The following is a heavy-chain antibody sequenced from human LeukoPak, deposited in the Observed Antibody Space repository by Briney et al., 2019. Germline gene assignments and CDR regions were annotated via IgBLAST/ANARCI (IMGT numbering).Heavy chain of an antibody. CDR3: ARGRWLHHDY. Sequence: SETLSLTSTVSGGSISSYYSSWIRPPPRKGLEWIGYIYYSGCTNYNPSLKSRVTISVDTSKKQFSLKLSSVTAADTAVYYCARGRWLHHDYWGQGTLVTVSS. J-gene: IGHJ4*02. D-gene: IGHD5-24*01. CDR1: GGSISSYY. V-gene: IGHV4-59*01. CDR2: IYYSGCT.